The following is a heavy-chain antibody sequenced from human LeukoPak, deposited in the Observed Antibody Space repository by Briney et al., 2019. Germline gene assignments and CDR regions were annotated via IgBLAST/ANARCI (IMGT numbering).Heavy chain of an antibody. V-gene: IGHV3-30*04. CDR1: GFTFSTYA. CDR2: ISYDGSSK. J-gene: IGHJ3*02. D-gene: IGHD5-18*01. Sequence: PGGSLRLSCPASGFTFSTYAMHWVRQAPGKGLEWVAVISYDGSSKYYADSVKGRFTISRDNSKNTLYLQMNSLRAEDTAVYYCARARSSYGYGDAFDIWGQGTMVTVSS. CDR3: ARARSSYGYGDAFDI.